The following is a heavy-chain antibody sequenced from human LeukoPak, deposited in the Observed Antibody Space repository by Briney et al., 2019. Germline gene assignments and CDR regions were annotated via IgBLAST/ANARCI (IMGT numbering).Heavy chain of an antibody. CDR3: ARGGSSCFDY. J-gene: IGHJ4*02. Sequence: GGSLRLSCAASGFTFSSYSMNWVRQAPGRGLEWVSYISSSSSTIYYAESVKGRFTVSRDNAKNSLYLQMNSLRDEDTAVYYCARGGSSCFDYWGQGTLVTVSS. CDR2: ISSSSSTI. D-gene: IGHD6-13*01. CDR1: GFTFSSYS. V-gene: IGHV3-48*02.